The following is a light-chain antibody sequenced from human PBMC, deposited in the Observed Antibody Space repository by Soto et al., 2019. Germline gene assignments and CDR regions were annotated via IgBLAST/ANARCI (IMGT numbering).Light chain of an antibody. V-gene: IGKV3-20*01. J-gene: IGKJ3*01. CDR3: QQYGSSHPFT. Sequence: EIVLTQSPGTLSFSPGERATLSCRASHSVSSSYLAWYQQKPGQAPRLLIYGASSRATGIPDRFSGSGSGTDFTLTISRLEPEDFAVYYCQQYGSSHPFTFGPGTKVDIK. CDR1: HSVSSSY. CDR2: GAS.